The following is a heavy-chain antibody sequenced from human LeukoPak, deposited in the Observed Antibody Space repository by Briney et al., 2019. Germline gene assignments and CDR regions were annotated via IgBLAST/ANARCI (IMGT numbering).Heavy chain of an antibody. Sequence: PSQTLSLTCAVSGGSISSGGYSWSWIRQPPGKGLEWIGYIYHSGSTYYNPCLKSRVTISVDRSKNQFSLKLSSVTAADTAVYYCARASSTSFDYWGQGTLVTVSS. CDR3: ARASSTSFDY. CDR1: GGSISSGGYS. CDR2: IYHSGST. J-gene: IGHJ4*02. D-gene: IGHD2-2*01. V-gene: IGHV4-30-2*01.